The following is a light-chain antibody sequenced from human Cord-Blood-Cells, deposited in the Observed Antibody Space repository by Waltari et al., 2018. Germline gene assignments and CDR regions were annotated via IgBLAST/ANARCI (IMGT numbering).Light chain of an antibody. Sequence: QSALTQPPSASGSPGQSVTISCTGTSSDVGGYNYVSWYQQHPGKAPKHMIYEVSKRPSGVPGRFSGSKAGNPASLTVSGLQAEDEADYYCSSYAGSNNFGVFGGGTKLTVL. CDR1: SSDVGGYNY. V-gene: IGLV2-8*01. CDR2: EVS. J-gene: IGLJ2*01. CDR3: SSYAGSNNFGV.